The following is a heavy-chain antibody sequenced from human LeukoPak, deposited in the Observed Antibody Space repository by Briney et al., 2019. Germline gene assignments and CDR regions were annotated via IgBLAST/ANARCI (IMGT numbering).Heavy chain of an antibody. D-gene: IGHD3-10*01. CDR2: IRSSGNDYAT. CDR3: AKDMFDITMVRGVIITEYYYYSMDV. CDR1: GFTFSGST. J-gene: IGHJ6*02. V-gene: IGHV3-73*01. Sequence: GGSLRLSCAASGFTFSGSTIHWVRQASGKGLEWIGRIRSSGNDYATAYAASVKGKFTISRDNAKNSLYLQMNSLRAEDTALYYCAKDMFDITMVRGVIITEYYYYSMDVWGQGTTVTVSS.